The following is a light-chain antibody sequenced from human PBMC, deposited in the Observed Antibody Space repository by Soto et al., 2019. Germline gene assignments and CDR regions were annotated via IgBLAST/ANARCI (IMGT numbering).Light chain of an antibody. V-gene: IGKV2-30*01. CDR1: QSLVYSDGNTY. CDR2: KVS. CDR3: MQGALWPYT. J-gene: IGKJ2*01. Sequence: DVVMTQSPLSLPVTLGQPASISCRSSQSLVYSDGNTYLNWFQQRPDQSPRRLIYKVSNRDSGVQDSFSGSGSGADFTLKISRVEAEDVGVYFCMQGALWPYTFGQGTKLEI.